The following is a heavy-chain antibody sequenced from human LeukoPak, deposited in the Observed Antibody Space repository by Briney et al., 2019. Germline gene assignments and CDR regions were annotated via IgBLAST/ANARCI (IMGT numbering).Heavy chain of an antibody. V-gene: IGHV1-2*02. J-gene: IGHJ3*02. Sequence: ASVKVSCKASGYTFTGYYMHWVRQAPGQGLEWMGWINPNSGGTNYAQKFQGRVTMTRDTSISTAYMELSRLRSDDTAVYYCAGSHPGLDAFDIWGQGTMVTVSS. CDR2: INPNSGGT. CDR3: AGSHPGLDAFDI. CDR1: GYTFTGYY.